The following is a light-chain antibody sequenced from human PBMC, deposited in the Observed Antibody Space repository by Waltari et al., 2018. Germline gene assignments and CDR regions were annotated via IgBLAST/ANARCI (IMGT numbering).Light chain of an antibody. CDR1: QSVGNN. J-gene: IGKJ2*02. CDR3: HQYNNWPPGT. Sequence: EMIMTQSPATLSVSPGERATLSCRARQSVGNNLAWYQQKAGQAPRLLIYCVSARATSIPVRFSGSGSGTEFTLTSSSLKSEDFAVYYCHQYNNWPPGTFGQGTKLEIK. V-gene: IGKV3-15*01. CDR2: CVS.